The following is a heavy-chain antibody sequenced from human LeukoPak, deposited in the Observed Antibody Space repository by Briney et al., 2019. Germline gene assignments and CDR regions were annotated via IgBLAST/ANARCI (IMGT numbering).Heavy chain of an antibody. CDR2: NYYTGTT. D-gene: IGHD6-6*01. CDR1: GASMSSHY. CDR3: AKEGGPARPGLDS. Sequence: SETLSLTCTVSGASMSSHYWTWIRQDPGTGLEWIGNNYYTGTTSYNPALESRVTISLDTSNNQFSLKLTSVTAADTAVYYCAKEGGPARPGLDSWGQGTLVTVSS. J-gene: IGHJ4*02. V-gene: IGHV4-59*11.